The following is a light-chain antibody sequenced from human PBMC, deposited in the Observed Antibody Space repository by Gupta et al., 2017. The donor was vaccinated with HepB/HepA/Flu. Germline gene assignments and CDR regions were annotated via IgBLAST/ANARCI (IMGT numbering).Light chain of an antibody. Sequence: DIVMTQSPDSLAVSLGERATINCKSSQSVLFDYNNKDYLAWYQQKPGQPPKLLFYWASTRESGVPDRFSVSGSGTDFTLTIGSLQADDVAVYYCQQVDHTPHTFGQGTKLKIK. CDR2: WAS. J-gene: IGKJ2*01. V-gene: IGKV4-1*01. CDR3: QQVDHTPHT. CDR1: QSVLFDYNNKDY.